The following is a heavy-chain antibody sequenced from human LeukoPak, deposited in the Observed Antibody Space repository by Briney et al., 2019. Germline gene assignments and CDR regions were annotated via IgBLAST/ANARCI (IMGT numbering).Heavy chain of an antibody. D-gene: IGHD4-23*01. Sequence: SVKVSCKASGYTFTSYDINWVRQAIGQGLEWMGGIIPIFGTANYAQKFQGRVTITADESTSTAYMELSSLRSEDTAVYYCATQTRTTVVTPLVDYWGQGTLVTVSS. V-gene: IGHV1-69*13. CDR2: IIPIFGTA. CDR1: GYTFTSYD. J-gene: IGHJ4*02. CDR3: ATQTRTTVVTPLVDY.